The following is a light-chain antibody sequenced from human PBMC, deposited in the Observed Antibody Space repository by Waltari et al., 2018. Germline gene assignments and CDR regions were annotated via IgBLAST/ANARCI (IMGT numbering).Light chain of an antibody. CDR2: FKSDSDK. J-gene: IGLJ2*01. V-gene: IGLV5-39*01. Sequence: QPVLTQPTSLSASPGASARFPCTLHSGINVGTYRIYWYQQKPGSLPQYLLRFKSDSDKQQGSGVPSRFSGSKEPSTNAGLLLISGLQSEDEADYYCAIWYSSAWVFGGGTKLTVL. CDR3: AIWYSSAWV. CDR1: SGINVGTYR.